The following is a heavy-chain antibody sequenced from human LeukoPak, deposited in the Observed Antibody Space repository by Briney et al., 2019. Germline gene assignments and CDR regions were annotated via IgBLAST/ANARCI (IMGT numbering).Heavy chain of an antibody. J-gene: IGHJ6*03. V-gene: IGHV3-11*04. CDR3: ARDDDSSSWSYYYYYMDV. D-gene: IGHD6-13*01. CDR2: ISSSGSTI. Sequence: SGGSLRLSCAASGFTFSDNYMSWIRQAPGKGLEWVSYISSSGSTIYYADSVKGRFTISRDNAKNSLYLQMNSLRAEDTAVYYCARDDDSSSWSYYYYYMDVWGKGTTVTVSS. CDR1: GFTFSDNY.